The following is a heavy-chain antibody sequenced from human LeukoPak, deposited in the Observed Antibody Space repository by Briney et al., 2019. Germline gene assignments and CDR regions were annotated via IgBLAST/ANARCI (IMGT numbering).Heavy chain of an antibody. CDR1: GFTFRSYG. D-gene: IGHD1-26*01. Sequence: GGSLRLSCAASGFTFRSYGMHWVRQAPGKGLEWVAVIWYDGSNKYYADSVKGRFTISRDNSKNTPYLQMNSLRAEDTAVYYCAAQRFIVGATNDYWGQGTLVTVSS. V-gene: IGHV3-33*01. CDR2: IWYDGSNK. CDR3: AAQRFIVGATNDY. J-gene: IGHJ4*02.